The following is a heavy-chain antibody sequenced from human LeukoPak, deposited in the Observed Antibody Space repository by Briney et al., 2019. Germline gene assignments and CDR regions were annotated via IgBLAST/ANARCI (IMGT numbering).Heavy chain of an antibody. Sequence: GGSLRLSCAASGFTFSSCGFNRVRQAPGKGLEWVSYISSSGSTIYYADSVKGRFTISRDNAKNSLYLQMNSLRAEDTAVYYCARNYGSGSYCVDYWGQGTLVTVSS. J-gene: IGHJ4*02. CDR2: ISSSGSTI. V-gene: IGHV3-48*04. CDR1: GFTFSSCG. CDR3: ARNYGSGSYCVDY. D-gene: IGHD3-10*01.